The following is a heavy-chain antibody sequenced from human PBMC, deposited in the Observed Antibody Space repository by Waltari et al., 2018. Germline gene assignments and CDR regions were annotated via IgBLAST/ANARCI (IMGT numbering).Heavy chain of an antibody. V-gene: IGHV4-39*01. CDR3: ARLEGSGSYFDY. Sequence: QLQLQESGPGLVKPSETLSLTYTVSGGSISSSSYYWGWIRQPPGKGLEWIGSIYYSGSTYYNPSLKSRVTISVDTSKNQFSLKLSSVTAADTAVYYCARLEGSGSYFDYWGQGTLVTVSS. J-gene: IGHJ4*02. CDR1: GGSISSSSYY. CDR2: IYYSGST. D-gene: IGHD3-10*01.